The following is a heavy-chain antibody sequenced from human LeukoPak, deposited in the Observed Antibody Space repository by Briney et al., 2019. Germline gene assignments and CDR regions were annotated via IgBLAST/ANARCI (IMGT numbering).Heavy chain of an antibody. CDR1: GDSMYSGGYY. V-gene: IGHV4-61*08. CDR3: ARVPVAGTLDFDY. CDR2: IYLSGST. Sequence: SETLSLTCTVSGDSMYSGGYYWSWIRQPPGKGLEWIGYIYLSGSTDYNPSLKSRVTISVDTSKNQFSLKLSSVTAADTAVYYCARVPVAGTLDFDYWGQGTLVTVSS. J-gene: IGHJ4*02. D-gene: IGHD6-19*01.